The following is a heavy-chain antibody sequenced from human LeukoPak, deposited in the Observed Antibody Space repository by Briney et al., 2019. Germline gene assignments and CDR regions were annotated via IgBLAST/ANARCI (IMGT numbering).Heavy chain of an antibody. CDR3: AKEDVGAAPHF. CDR1: GFTFSAYG. V-gene: IGHV3-23*01. Sequence: GSLRLSCAASGFTFSAYGMSWIRQVPGKGLEWVSADSVYGGGPYYADSVNGRFTMSRDNSENTVYLQMDSLRAEDTALYYCAKEDVGAAPHFWGQGTLVPVSS. D-gene: IGHD2-15*01. J-gene: IGHJ4*02. CDR2: DSVYGGGP.